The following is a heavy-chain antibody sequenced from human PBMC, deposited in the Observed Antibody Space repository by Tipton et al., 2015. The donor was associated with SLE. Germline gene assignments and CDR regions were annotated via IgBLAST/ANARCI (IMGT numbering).Heavy chain of an antibody. D-gene: IGHD6-6*01. CDR3: ARVGEYIGP. CDR2: ISYSAST. V-gene: IGHV4-59*01. Sequence: TLSLTCTVSGVFIRDYYWGWVRQSPEKGLEWIGYISYSASTKYNPSLESRVTMSVQRSKNQFSLTVNSVTAADTAVYYCARVGEYIGPWSQGTLVTVSS. CDR1: GVFIRDYY. J-gene: IGHJ5*02.